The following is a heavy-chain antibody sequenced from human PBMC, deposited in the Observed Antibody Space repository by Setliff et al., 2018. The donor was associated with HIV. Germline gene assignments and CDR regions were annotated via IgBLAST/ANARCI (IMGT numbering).Heavy chain of an antibody. CDR1: GDSMYSPTC. Sequence: PSETLSLTCAVSGDSMYSPTCWSWVRQAPGKGLQWIGDISQSDNTNYNPSLRNRVTMSMDRSRKQFSLRLTSLTAADTALYFCARRYWWSGSYFFDYWGQGVLVTAPQ. CDR2: ISQSDNT. D-gene: IGHD3-10*01. V-gene: IGHV4-4*02. CDR3: ARRYWWSGSYFFDY. J-gene: IGHJ4*02.